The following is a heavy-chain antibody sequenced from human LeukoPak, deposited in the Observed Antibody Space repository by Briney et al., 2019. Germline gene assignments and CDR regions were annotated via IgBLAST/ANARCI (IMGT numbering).Heavy chain of an antibody. D-gene: IGHD4-17*01. CDR1: GGSFSGYY. Sequence: SETLSLTCAVYGGSFSGYYWSWIRQPPGKGLEWIGEINHSGSTNYNPSLKSRVTISVDTSKNQFSLKLSSVTAADTAVYYCARIGGDYEIDYWGQGTLVTVSS. V-gene: IGHV4-34*01. CDR3: ARIGGDYEIDY. CDR2: INHSGST. J-gene: IGHJ4*02.